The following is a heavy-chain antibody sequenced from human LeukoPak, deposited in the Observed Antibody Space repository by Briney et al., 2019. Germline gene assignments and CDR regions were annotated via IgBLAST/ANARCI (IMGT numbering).Heavy chain of an antibody. D-gene: IGHD6-6*01. J-gene: IGHJ5*02. CDR2: IYASGST. Sequence: SETLSLTCTVSGGSISSSSYYWGWIRQPPGKGLEWIGRIYASGSTDYNPSLKSRVTMSVDTSKNHFSLKLRSVTAADTAVYYCARDALYSSSSLNWFDPWGQGTVVTVSS. CDR1: GGSISSSSYY. V-gene: IGHV4-39*07. CDR3: ARDALYSSSSLNWFDP.